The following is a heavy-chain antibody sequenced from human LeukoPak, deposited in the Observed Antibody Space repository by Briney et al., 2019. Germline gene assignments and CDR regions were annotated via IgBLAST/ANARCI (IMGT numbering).Heavy chain of an antibody. Sequence: PGGSLRLSCAASGFTFSSYWMHWVRQAPGKGLVWVLRINIDGSSTSYADSVKGRFTISRDNARNTLYLQMDSLRAEDTAVYFCTRVGYCATTSCRTAFDIWGQGTMVTVSS. CDR3: TRVGYCATTSCRTAFDI. CDR1: GFTFSSYW. D-gene: IGHD2-2*01. CDR2: INIDGSST. V-gene: IGHV3-74*01. J-gene: IGHJ3*02.